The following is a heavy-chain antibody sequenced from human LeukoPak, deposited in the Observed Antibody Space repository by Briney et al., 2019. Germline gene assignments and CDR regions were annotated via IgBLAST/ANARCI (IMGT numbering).Heavy chain of an antibody. CDR2: ISTNGGST. V-gene: IGHV3-64*02. CDR3: ARGGGRNTTMVWAFDY. J-gene: IGHJ4*02. CDR1: GFTFTNYW. D-gene: IGHD5-18*01. Sequence: GGSLRLSCAASGFTFTNYWMSWVRQAPGKGLEYVSGISTNGGSTYYADSVKGRFTISRDNSKNTLSLQMGSLRAEDMAVYYCARGGGRNTTMVWAFDYWGQGTLVTVSS.